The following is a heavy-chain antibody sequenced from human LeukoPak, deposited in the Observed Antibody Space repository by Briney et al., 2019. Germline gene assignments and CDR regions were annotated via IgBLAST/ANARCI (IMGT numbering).Heavy chain of an antibody. J-gene: IGHJ4*02. Sequence: PGGSLRLSCAASGFTFSNYAVSWVRQAPGKGLEWLSAISGSGGITYYVDSVKGRFTISRDNSKNTLYLQMNSLRAEDTAVYYCAKSLGSVVVIANDYWGQGTLVTVSS. CDR3: AKSLGSVVVIANDY. CDR1: GFTFSNYA. D-gene: IGHD2-21*01. V-gene: IGHV3-23*01. CDR2: ISGSGGIT.